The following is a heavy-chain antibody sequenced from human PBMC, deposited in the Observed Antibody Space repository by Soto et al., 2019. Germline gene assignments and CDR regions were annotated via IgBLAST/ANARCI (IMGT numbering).Heavy chain of an antibody. CDR3: ASRYSYGYFYFDY. V-gene: IGHV3-7*01. J-gene: IGHJ4*02. D-gene: IGHD5-18*01. CDR1: GFTFSSYW. Sequence: EVQLVESGGGLVQPGGSLRLSCAASGFTFSSYWMSWVRQAPGKGLEWVANIKQDVSEKYYVDYVKGRFTISRDNAKNSLYLQMNSLRAEDTAVYYCASRYSYGYFYFDYWGQGTLVTVSS. CDR2: IKQDVSEK.